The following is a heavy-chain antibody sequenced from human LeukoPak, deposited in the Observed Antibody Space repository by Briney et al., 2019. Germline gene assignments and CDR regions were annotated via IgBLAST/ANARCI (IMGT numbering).Heavy chain of an antibody. Sequence: PGGSLRLSCAASGFTFDDYAMHWVRQAPGKGLEWVSGISWNSGSIGYADSVKGRFTISRDNAKNSLYLQMNSLRAEDTAVYYCARGRYDFWSGYYPPYYFDYWGQGTLVTVSS. V-gene: IGHV3-9*01. CDR2: ISWNSGSI. D-gene: IGHD3-3*01. CDR1: GFTFDDYA. CDR3: ARGRYDFWSGYYPPYYFDY. J-gene: IGHJ4*02.